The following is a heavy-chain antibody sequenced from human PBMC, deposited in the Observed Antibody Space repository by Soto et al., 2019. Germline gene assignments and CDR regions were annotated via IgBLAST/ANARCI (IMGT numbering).Heavy chain of an antibody. CDR1: GYTFSSYG. J-gene: IGHJ6*02. CDR3: ARDGAAHYDILTGYYSVGMDV. Sequence: ASVKVSCKASGYTFSSYGISWVRQAPGQWLEWMGWTSAYNGHTNYAQKFQGRVTMTTDTSASTAHMELRSLSSDDTALYYCARDGAAHYDILTGYYSVGMDVWGQGTTVTVSS. V-gene: IGHV1-18*01. D-gene: IGHD3-9*01. CDR2: TSAYNGHT.